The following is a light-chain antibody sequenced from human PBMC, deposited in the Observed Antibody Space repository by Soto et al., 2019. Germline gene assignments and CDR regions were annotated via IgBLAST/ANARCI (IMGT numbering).Light chain of an antibody. CDR1: SSDVGGYNS. CDR3: SSYTSSSPLV. Sequence: QSALTQPASVSGSPGQSITISCTGNSSDVGGYNSVSWYQQHPGKAPKLMIYDVSNRPSGVSNRFPGSKSGNTASLTISGPQAEDEADSYCSSYTSSSPLVFGGGTKLTVL. V-gene: IGLV2-14*01. J-gene: IGLJ2*01. CDR2: DVS.